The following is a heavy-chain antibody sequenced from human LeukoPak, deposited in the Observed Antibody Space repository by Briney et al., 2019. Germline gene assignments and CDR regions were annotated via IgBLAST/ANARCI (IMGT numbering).Heavy chain of an antibody. Sequence: PGRSLRLSCEASGFTFSHYGMHWVRQAPGKGLEWVAVIWNDGSNKYYADSVKGRFTISRDDSRNTLYLQMNSLRAEDTAVYYRAKGDYHDLDYWGHGTLVTVYS. CDR3: AKGDYHDLDY. D-gene: IGHD3-22*01. CDR2: IWNDGSNK. V-gene: IGHV3-33*06. CDR1: GFTFSHYG. J-gene: IGHJ4*01.